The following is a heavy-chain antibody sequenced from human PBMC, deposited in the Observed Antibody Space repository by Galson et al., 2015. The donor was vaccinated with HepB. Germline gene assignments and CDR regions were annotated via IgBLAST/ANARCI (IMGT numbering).Heavy chain of an antibody. CDR1: GGSISSYY. CDR3: ARLQRRWLQSSEYYYDKEV. V-gene: IGHV4-59*08. D-gene: IGHD5-24*01. CDR2: IYHSGST. J-gene: IGHJ6*02. Sequence: TLSLTCNVSGGSISSYYWSWIRQPPGKGLEWIGYIYHSGSTNYNSSLKSRVTISVDTSKNQFSLKLSSVTAADTAVYYCARLQRRWLQSSEYYYDKEVWGQGTTVTVSS.